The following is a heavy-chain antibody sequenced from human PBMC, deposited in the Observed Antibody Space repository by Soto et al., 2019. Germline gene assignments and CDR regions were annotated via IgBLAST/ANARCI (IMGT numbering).Heavy chain of an antibody. V-gene: IGHV3-30*04. CDR1: GFTLNNYA. CDR3: LTDGVEYVVSGLYYFDH. Sequence: TGGSLRLSXSASGFTLNNYAMHWVRQVPGKGLEWLAFISYNEKNRYYGDSVRGRFTISRDDSKNTLYLHMNSLRSEDTAVYYCLTDGVEYVVSGLYYFDHWGQGTLVTVSS. CDR2: ISYNEKNR. D-gene: IGHD2-8*02. J-gene: IGHJ4*02.